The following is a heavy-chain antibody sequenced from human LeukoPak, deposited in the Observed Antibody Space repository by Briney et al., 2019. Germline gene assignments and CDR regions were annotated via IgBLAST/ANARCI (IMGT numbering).Heavy chain of an antibody. CDR2: INHSGST. CDR1: GGSFSGYY. V-gene: IGHV4-34*01. Sequence: SETLSLTCAVYGGSFSGYYWSWIRQPPGKGLEWIGEINHSGSTNYNPSLKSRVTISVDTSKNQFSLKLSSVTAADTAVYYCARVAASNYYGSGSSLPFDYWGQGTLVTVSS. D-gene: IGHD3-10*01. J-gene: IGHJ4*02. CDR3: ARVAASNYYGSGSSLPFDY.